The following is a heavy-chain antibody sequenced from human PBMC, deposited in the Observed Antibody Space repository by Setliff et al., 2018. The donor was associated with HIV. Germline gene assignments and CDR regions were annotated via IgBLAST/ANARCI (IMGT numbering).Heavy chain of an antibody. V-gene: IGHV6-1*01. J-gene: IGHJ4*02. CDR1: GDFVSSDRAA. Sequence: SQTLSLTCVGPDGDFVSSDRAAWNWIRQSPSRGLEWLGRTYYNSRWNYDYAASVESRITITSDTSKNQLSLHLTSVTPEDTAVYYCARVFGNLPDYWGQGTLVTISS. CDR2: TYYNSRWNY. CDR3: ARVFGNLPDY. D-gene: IGHD3-16*01.